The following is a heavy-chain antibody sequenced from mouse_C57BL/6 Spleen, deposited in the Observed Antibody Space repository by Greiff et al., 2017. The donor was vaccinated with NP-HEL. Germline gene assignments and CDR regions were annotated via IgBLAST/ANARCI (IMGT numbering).Heavy chain of an antibody. Sequence: LQQPGASVKLSCKASGYTFTSYWMQWVKQRPGQGLEWIGEIDPSDSYTNYNQKFKGKATLTVDPSSSTAYMQLSSLTSEDSAVYYCARLGPPYYAMDYWGQGTSVTVSS. CDR3: ARLGPPYYAMDY. CDR1: GYTFTSYW. CDR2: IDPSDSYT. V-gene: IGHV1-50*01. J-gene: IGHJ4*01. D-gene: IGHD4-1*01.